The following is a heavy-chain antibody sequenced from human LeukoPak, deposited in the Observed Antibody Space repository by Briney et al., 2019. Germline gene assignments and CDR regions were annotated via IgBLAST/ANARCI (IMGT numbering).Heavy chain of an antibody. CDR3: VQVVLTGQAFLDY. J-gene: IGHJ4*02. Sequence: SETLSLTCAVDGGSFSGYYWSWNRQPPGKGLEWIGEIDHSGSTKYNPSLMSRVTISVDTSKNQFSLKLNSVTAADTAVYYCVQVVLTGQAFLDYWGQGTLVTVSS. CDR1: GGSFSGYY. V-gene: IGHV4-34*01. D-gene: IGHD3-9*01. CDR2: IDHSGST.